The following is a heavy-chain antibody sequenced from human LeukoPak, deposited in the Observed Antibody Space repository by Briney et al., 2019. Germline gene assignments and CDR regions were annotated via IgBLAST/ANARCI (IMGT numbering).Heavy chain of an antibody. CDR1: GGSISSYY. Sequence: SETLSLTCTVSGGSISSYYWSWIQQPPGKGLERIGYIYYSGSTNYSPSLKSRVTISVDTSKNQFSLKLSSVTAADTAVYYCARHLSPGYCSGGSCSQFDYWGQGTLVTVSS. J-gene: IGHJ4*02. CDR3: ARHLSPGYCSGGSCSQFDY. CDR2: IYYSGST. D-gene: IGHD2-15*01. V-gene: IGHV4-59*08.